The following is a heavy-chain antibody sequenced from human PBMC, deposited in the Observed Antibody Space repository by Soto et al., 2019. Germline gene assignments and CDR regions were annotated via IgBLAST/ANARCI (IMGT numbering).Heavy chain of an antibody. CDR3: AKMVTARFDAFDI. CDR1: GFTFSSYG. CDR2: ISYDGSNK. Sequence: QVQLVESGGGVVQPGRSLRLSCAASGFTFSSYGMHWVRQAPGKGVEWVAVISYDGSNKYYADSVKGRFTISRDSSKNTLYLQMNSLRAEDTAVYYCAKMVTARFDAFDIWGQGTMVTVSS. J-gene: IGHJ3*02. V-gene: IGHV3-30*18. D-gene: IGHD2-21*02.